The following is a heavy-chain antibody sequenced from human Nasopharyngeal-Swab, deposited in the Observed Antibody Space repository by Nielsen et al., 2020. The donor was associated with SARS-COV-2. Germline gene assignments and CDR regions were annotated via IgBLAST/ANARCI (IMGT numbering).Heavy chain of an antibody. D-gene: IGHD1-1*01. CDR2: INHSGST. J-gene: IGHJ6*02. Sequence: SCAVYGGSFSGYYWSWIRQPPGKGLEWIGEINHSGSTNYNPSLKSRVTISVDTSKNQFSLKLSSVTAADTAVYYCARDESWRYYYGMDVWGQGTTVTVSS. V-gene: IGHV4-34*01. CDR3: ARDESWRYYYGMDV. CDR1: GGSFSGYY.